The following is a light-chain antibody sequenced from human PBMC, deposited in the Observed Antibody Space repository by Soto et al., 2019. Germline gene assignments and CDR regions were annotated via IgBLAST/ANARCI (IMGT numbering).Light chain of an antibody. Sequence: DIQMTQSPSSLSASVGDRVTITCRASQTVADLLNWYQQKPGRAPNLLIYAVSNLQSGVPSRFSGSGSGTDFSLTISSLQPDDFATYDCQQSYGIPLTFGGGTKVEIK. J-gene: IGKJ4*01. CDR3: QQSYGIPLT. CDR2: AVS. V-gene: IGKV1-39*01. CDR1: QTVADL.